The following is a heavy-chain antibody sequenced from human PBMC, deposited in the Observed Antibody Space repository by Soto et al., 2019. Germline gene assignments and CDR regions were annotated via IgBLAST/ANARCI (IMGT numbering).Heavy chain of an antibody. J-gene: IGHJ4*02. Sequence: QVQLLQSGAEVKRPGSSVKVSCEASGGTFSSLGFTWVRQAPGQGLEGMGGIIPISGRTTFAQKFQGRVTITADESTRATYMELTTLTSDDTAMYYCATRGTQGRWLEFADYWGQGTLVTVSS. D-gene: IGHD5-12*01. CDR1: GGTFSSLG. CDR2: IIPISGRT. CDR3: ATRGTQGRWLEFADY. V-gene: IGHV1-69*01.